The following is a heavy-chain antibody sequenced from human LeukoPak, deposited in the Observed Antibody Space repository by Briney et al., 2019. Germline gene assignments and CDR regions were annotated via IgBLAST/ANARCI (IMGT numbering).Heavy chain of an antibody. J-gene: IGHJ6*03. CDR1: GFTFSDYY. CDR2: ISSSGSTI. D-gene: IGHD3-3*01. CDR3: ARDEYYDFWSGPTEYYYYYMDV. Sequence: PGGSLRLSCAASGFTFSDYYMSWIRQAPGKGLEWVSYISSSGSTIYYADSVKGRFTISRDNAKNSLYLQMNSLRAEDTAVYYCARDEYYDFWSGPTEYYYYYMDVWGKGTTVTVSS. V-gene: IGHV3-11*01.